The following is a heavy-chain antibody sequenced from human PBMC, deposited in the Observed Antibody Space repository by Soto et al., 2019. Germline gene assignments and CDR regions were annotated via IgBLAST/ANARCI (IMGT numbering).Heavy chain of an antibody. J-gene: IGHJ5*01. D-gene: IGHD2-2*01. Sequence: EVQLVESGGGLVQPGGSLRLSCATSGFTFSPYWMHWVRQAPGMGLMWVSRINHDGSDTIYADSVRGGFIVSRDNAQTTVYLQMNSLTVEDTAVYYCLREVSRDNKSHSRGWFDSWGHGARVTVSS. V-gene: IGHV3-74*01. CDR2: INHDGSDT. CDR1: GFTFSPYW. CDR3: LREVSRDNKSHSRGWFDS.